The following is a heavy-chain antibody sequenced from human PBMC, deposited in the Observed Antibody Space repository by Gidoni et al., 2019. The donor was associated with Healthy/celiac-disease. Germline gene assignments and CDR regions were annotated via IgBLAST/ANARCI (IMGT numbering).Heavy chain of an antibody. CDR1: GGSIRSGGYY. D-gene: IGHD2-15*01. J-gene: IGHJ4*02. CDR2: IYYSGST. CDR3: AREYCSGGSCYSGVGYFDY. Sequence: QVQLQESGPGLVKPSQTLSLTCTVSGGSIRSGGYYWSWIRQHPGKGLEWIGYIYYSGSTYDNPTLKSRVNISVDTSKNQFSLKLSSVTAADTAVYYCAREYCSGGSCYSGVGYFDYWGQGTLVTVSS. V-gene: IGHV4-31*03.